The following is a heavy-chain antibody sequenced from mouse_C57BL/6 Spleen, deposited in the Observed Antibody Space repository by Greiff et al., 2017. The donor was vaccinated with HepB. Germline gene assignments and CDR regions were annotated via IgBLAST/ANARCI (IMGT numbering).Heavy chain of an antibody. Sequence: EVHLVESGGGLVKPGGSLKLSCAASGFTFSDYGMHWVRQAPEKGLEWVAYISSGSSTIYYADTVKGRFTISRDNAKNTLFLQMTSLGSEDTAMYYCATLGPPFDYWGQGTTLTVSS. V-gene: IGHV5-17*01. D-gene: IGHD4-1*01. J-gene: IGHJ2*01. CDR2: ISSGSSTI. CDR1: GFTFSDYG. CDR3: ATLGPPFDY.